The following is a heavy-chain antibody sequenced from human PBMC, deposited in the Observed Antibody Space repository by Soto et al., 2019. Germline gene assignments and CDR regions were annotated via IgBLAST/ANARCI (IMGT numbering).Heavy chain of an antibody. D-gene: IGHD6-13*01. Sequence: PSQTLSLTCTVSGGSISSSSYYRGCIRQPPGKGLEWIGSIYYSGSTYYNPSLKSRVTISVDTSKNQFSLKLSSVTAADTAVYYCARHVRRWYSRSWYGSFDYWGQGTLVTVSS. CDR2: IYYSGST. CDR3: ARHVRRWYSRSWYGSFDY. CDR1: GGSISSSSYY. V-gene: IGHV4-39*01. J-gene: IGHJ4*02.